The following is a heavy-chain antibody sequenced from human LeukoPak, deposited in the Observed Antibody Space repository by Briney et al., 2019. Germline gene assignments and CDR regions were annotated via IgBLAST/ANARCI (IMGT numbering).Heavy chain of an antibody. CDR3: AKGGPAAAGTWFDP. J-gene: IGHJ5*02. Sequence: QPGGSLRLSCAVSGVTLSNYGMSWVRQAPGKGLEWVSGISGMGGNTYYADSVKGRFTISRDNSKNTLYLQMNSLRAEDTAVYYYAKGGPAAAGTWFDPWGQGTLVTVSS. CDR2: ISGMGGNT. CDR1: GVTLSNYG. D-gene: IGHD6-13*01. V-gene: IGHV3-23*01.